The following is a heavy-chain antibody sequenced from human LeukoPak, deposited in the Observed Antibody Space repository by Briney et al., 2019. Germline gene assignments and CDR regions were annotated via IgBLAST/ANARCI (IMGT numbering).Heavy chain of an antibody. Sequence: PGGSLRLSCAASGFTFSSYGMHWVRQAPGKGLEWVAVISYDGSNKYYADSVKGRFTISRDNSKNTLYLQMNSLRAEDTAVYYCARGYSSSWYCLDYWGQGTLVTVSS. D-gene: IGHD6-13*01. CDR3: ARGYSSSWYCLDY. V-gene: IGHV3-30*03. CDR1: GFTFSSYG. J-gene: IGHJ4*02. CDR2: ISYDGSNK.